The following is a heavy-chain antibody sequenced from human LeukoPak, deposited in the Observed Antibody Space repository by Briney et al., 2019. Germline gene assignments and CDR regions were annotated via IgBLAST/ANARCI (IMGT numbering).Heavy chain of an antibody. CDR3: ARDRVVVVAGLGYYYGMDV. J-gene: IGHJ6*02. V-gene: IGHV4-59*01. CDR2: IYYSGST. CDR1: GGSISSYY. D-gene: IGHD2-15*01. Sequence: SQTLSLTCTVSGGSISSYYWSWIRQPPGKGLEWIGYIYYSGSTNYNPSLKSRVTISVDTSKNQFSLKLSSVTAADTAVYYCARDRVVVVAGLGYYYGMDVWGQGTTVTVSS.